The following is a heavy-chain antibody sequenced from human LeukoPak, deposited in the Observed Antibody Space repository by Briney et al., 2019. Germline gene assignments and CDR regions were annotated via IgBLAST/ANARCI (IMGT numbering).Heavy chain of an antibody. D-gene: IGHD3-22*01. J-gene: IGHJ4*02. CDR3: ARAGSSYYYDSSPGDY. CDR1: GFTFSSYE. V-gene: IGHV3-48*03. CDR2: ISSSGSTI. Sequence: GGSLRLSCAASGFTFSSYEMNWVRQAPGKGLEWVSYISSSGSTIYYADSVKGRFTISRDNAKNSLYLQMNSLRAEDTAVYYCARAGSSYYYDSSPGDYWGQGNLVTVSS.